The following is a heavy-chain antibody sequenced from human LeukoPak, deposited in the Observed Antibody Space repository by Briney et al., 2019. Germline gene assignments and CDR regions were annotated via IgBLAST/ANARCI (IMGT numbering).Heavy chain of an antibody. D-gene: IGHD3-3*01. Sequence: GGSLRLSCAASGFTFSSYAMSWVRQAPGKGLEWVSSISGSGGSTYHADSVKGRFTISRDNSKKTLYLQMNSLRADDTAVYYCARDRTIFGADYYYYYGMDVWGQGTTVTVSS. CDR3: ARDRTIFGADYYYYYGMDV. J-gene: IGHJ6*02. V-gene: IGHV3-23*01. CDR1: GFTFSSYA. CDR2: ISGSGGST.